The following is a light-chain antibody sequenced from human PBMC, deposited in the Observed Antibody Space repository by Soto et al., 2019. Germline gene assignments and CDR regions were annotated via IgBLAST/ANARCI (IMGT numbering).Light chain of an antibody. CDR3: QQYRHWPPLT. J-gene: IGKJ4*01. V-gene: IGKV3-15*01. Sequence: EIVMTQSPATLSVSPGETATLSCRASQNVDRAVAWYQHKPGQAPRLLIVGASFSATGVPGRFSGGGSGTDFTLTISSLQSEDFAVYYCQQYRHWPPLTFGGGTAVEIK. CDR2: GAS. CDR1: QNVDRA.